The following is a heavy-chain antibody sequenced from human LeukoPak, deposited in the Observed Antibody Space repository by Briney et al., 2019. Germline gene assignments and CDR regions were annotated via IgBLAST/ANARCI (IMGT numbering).Heavy chain of an antibody. CDR1: GGSISSGGYS. CDR3: ARTSIAARRANAFDI. J-gene: IGHJ3*02. CDR2: IYHSGST. D-gene: IGHD6-6*01. V-gene: IGHV4-30-2*01. Sequence: PSETLSLTCTVSGGSISSGGYSWSWIRQPPGKGLEWIGYIYHSGSTYYNPSLKSRVTISVDRSKNQFSLKLSSVTAADTAVYYCARTSIAARRANAFDIWGQGTMVTVSS.